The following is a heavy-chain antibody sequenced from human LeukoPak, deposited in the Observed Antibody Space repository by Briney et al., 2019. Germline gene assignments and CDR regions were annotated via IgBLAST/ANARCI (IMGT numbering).Heavy chain of an antibody. J-gene: IGHJ6*03. CDR3: ARGRRVDGYYYDMDV. CDR2: MNPNSGNT. CDR1: GYTLTTYD. D-gene: IGHD2-8*01. Sequence: ASVTVSCKASGYTLTTYDINWVRQATGQGLKWMGWMNPNSGNTGYGQKFQGRVTITRNTSISTVYMELTSLRSDDTAVSYCARGRRVDGYYYDMDVWGKGTTVTVSS. V-gene: IGHV1-8*03.